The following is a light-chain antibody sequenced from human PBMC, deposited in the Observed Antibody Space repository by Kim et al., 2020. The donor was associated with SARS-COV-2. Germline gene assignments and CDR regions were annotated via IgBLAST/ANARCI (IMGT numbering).Light chain of an antibody. Sequence: ATINCKSSQSVLYSSNNKNYLTWYQQKPGQPPKLLIYWASTRESGVPDRFSGSGSGTDFTLTISSLQAEDVAVYYCHQYYITPFTFGGGTKVDIK. J-gene: IGKJ4*01. CDR2: WAS. CDR1: QSVLYSSNNKNY. V-gene: IGKV4-1*01. CDR3: HQYYITPFT.